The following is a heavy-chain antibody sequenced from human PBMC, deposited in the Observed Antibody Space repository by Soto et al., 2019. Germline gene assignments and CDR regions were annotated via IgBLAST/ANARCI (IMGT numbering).Heavy chain of an antibody. CDR1: GGSISSGGYY. V-gene: IGHV4-31*03. Sequence: QVQLQESGPGLVKPSQTLSLTCTVSGGSISSGGYYWSWIRQHPGKGLEWIGYIYYSGSTYYNPSLQSRVTISVDTSKNQFSLKLSSVTAADTAVYYCARGYYGSGSYYAAPDDYYYGMDVWGQGTTVTVSS. CDR3: ARGYYGSGSYYAAPDDYYYGMDV. CDR2: IYYSGST. D-gene: IGHD3-10*01. J-gene: IGHJ6*02.